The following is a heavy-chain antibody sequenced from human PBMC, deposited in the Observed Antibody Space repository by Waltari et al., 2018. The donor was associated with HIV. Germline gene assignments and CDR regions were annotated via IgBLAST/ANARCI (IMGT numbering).Heavy chain of an antibody. CDR3: ARGGASTTPRDYNYYGLDV. CDR2: INPKGEGT. D-gene: IGHD2-2*01. CDR1: GYTFTDNY. J-gene: IGHJ6*02. Sequence: QVELVQSGAEVKKPGASVKVSCKASGYTFTDNYIHWVRPAPGHGLEWMGWINPKGEGTKHAQKFQGRVTMTRDTSMSTVYMEVSRLTSDDTAVYYCARGGASTTPRDYNYYGLDVWGQGTTVTVSS. V-gene: IGHV1-2*02.